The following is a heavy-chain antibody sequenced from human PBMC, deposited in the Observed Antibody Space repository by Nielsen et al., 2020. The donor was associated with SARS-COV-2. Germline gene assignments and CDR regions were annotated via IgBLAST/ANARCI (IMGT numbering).Heavy chain of an antibody. Sequence: WIRRPPGKGLEWVSAISGSGGSTYYADSVKGRFTISRDNSKNTLYLQMNSLRAEDTAVYYCAKDSPTTEDYWGQGTLVTVSS. CDR3: AKDSPTTEDY. CDR2: ISGSGGST. V-gene: IGHV3-23*01. J-gene: IGHJ4*02. D-gene: IGHD4-11*01.